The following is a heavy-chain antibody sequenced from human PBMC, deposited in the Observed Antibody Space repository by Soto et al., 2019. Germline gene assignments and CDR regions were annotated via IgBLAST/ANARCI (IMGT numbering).Heavy chain of an antibody. D-gene: IGHD2-2*01. V-gene: IGHV4-30-4*01. CDR2: IYYSGST. CDR3: AREPYQLPRFDY. Sequence: SETLSLTCSVSGGSISSGEYSWSWIRQPPGKGLEWIGFIYYSGSTYYNPSLKSRVTISVDTSKNQFSLKLSSVTAADTAVYYCAREPYQLPRFDYWGQGTLVTVSS. J-gene: IGHJ4*02. CDR1: GGSISSGEYS.